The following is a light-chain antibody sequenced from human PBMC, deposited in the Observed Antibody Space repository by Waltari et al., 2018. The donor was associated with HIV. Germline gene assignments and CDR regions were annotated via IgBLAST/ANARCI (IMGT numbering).Light chain of an antibody. V-gene: IGLV2-11*01. CDR1: SSDVGAYDF. J-gene: IGLJ2*01. CDR3: CSYAGTYTLK. Sequence: QSALTQPRSVSASPGQSVTISCPVTSSDVGAYDFVSWSQLLPGEAPTLMIYDVTKRPSGVPDRFSGSKSANTASLTISGLQAEDEAEYYCCSYAGTYTLKFGGGTKLTV. CDR2: DVT.